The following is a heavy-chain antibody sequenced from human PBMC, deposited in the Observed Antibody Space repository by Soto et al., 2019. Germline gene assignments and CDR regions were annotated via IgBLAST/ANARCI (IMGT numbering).Heavy chain of an antibody. CDR1: GGSISSSSYY. CDR3: ARVNAPLITLLREIYYFDY. V-gene: IGHV4-39*01. CDR2: IYYSGST. J-gene: IGHJ4*02. D-gene: IGHD3-10*01. Sequence: SETLSLTCTVSGGSISSSSYYWGWIRQPPGKGLEWIGSIYYSGSTYYNPSLKSRVTISVDTSKNQFSLNLSSVTAADTAVYYCARVNAPLITLLREIYYFDYWSQGTLATVSS.